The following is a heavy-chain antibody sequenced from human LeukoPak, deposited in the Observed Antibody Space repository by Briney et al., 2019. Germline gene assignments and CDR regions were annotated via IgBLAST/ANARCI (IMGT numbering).Heavy chain of an antibody. CDR2: ITGSGGSN. CDR3: AISVVVAAESDY. Sequence: GGSLRLSCAASGFTYSSYAMTWVPQAPGKGLEGVSGITGSGGSNYYEESVKGRFTISRDNSRNTLYLQMNSLRAEDTAVYYCAISVVVAAESDYWGQGTLVTVSS. D-gene: IGHD2-15*01. J-gene: IGHJ4*02. V-gene: IGHV3-23*01. CDR1: GFTYSSYA.